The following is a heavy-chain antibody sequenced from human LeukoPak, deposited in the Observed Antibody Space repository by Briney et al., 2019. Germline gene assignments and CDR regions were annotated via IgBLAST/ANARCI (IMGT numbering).Heavy chain of an antibody. Sequence: GGSLRLSCAASGFTFSSYWMSWVRQAPGKGLEWVANIKQSGSEKYYVDSVKGRFTISRDNAKNSLYLQMNSLRAEDTAVYYCARAPVYYDESSGYLKISNWYFDLWGRGTLVTVSS. CDR1: GFTFSSYW. V-gene: IGHV3-7*01. CDR3: ARAPVYYDESSGYLKISNWYFDL. J-gene: IGHJ2*01. D-gene: IGHD3-22*01. CDR2: IKQSGSEK.